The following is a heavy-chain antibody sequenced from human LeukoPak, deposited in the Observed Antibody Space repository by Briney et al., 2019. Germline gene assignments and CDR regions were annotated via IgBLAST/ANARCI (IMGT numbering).Heavy chain of an antibody. D-gene: IGHD6-6*01. J-gene: IGHJ4*02. Sequence: GGSLRLSCAASGFTFSSYAMHWVRQAPGKGLEWVAVISYDGNNKYYADSVKGRFTISRDNSKNTLYLQMNSLRAEDTAVYYCASQYSSRPEYDYWGQGTLVTVSS. CDR1: GFTFSSYA. CDR3: ASQYSSRPEYDY. CDR2: ISYDGNNK. V-gene: IGHV3-30-3*01.